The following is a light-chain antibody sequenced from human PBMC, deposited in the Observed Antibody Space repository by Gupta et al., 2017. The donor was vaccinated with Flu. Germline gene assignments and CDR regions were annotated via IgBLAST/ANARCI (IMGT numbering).Light chain of an antibody. V-gene: IGLV2-14*01. J-gene: IGLJ1*01. CDR2: EVN. Sequence: QSALTQPASMSGSPGQSITTSCSGSRSDIGAYIFVSWYQQHPDRAPKLLIYEVNKRPSGVSHRFSGSKSGDTASLTISGLQADDEADYYCSSYSSSPTPLVFGTGTKVTVL. CDR3: SSYSSSPTPLV. CDR1: RSDIGAYIF.